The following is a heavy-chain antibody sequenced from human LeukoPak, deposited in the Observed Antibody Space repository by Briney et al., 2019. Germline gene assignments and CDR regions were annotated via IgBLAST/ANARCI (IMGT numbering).Heavy chain of an antibody. CDR3: ARESYYFDY. CDR1: GFTFSDYY. Sequence: GGSLRLSCAASGFTFSDYYMSWIRQAPGKGLEWVSYISSSGSTIYYADSVKDRFTISRDNAKNSLYLQINSLRVDDTAVYYCARESYYFDYWGQGTLVTVSS. CDR2: ISSSGSTI. V-gene: IGHV3-11*01. J-gene: IGHJ4*02. D-gene: IGHD3-16*02.